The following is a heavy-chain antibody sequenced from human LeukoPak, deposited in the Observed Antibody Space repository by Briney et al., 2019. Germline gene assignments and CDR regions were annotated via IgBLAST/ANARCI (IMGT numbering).Heavy chain of an antibody. CDR2: ISSGSTYI. CDR1: GFTFSSYS. Sequence: PGGSLRLSCAASGFTFSSYSMNWVRQAPGKGLEWVSSISSGSTYIYYADSVKGRFTISRDNAKNSLYLQMNSLTVEDTAVYYCASDYGGNYGGQGTLVIVSS. J-gene: IGHJ4*02. D-gene: IGHD4-23*01. V-gene: IGHV3-21*01. CDR3: ASDYGGNY.